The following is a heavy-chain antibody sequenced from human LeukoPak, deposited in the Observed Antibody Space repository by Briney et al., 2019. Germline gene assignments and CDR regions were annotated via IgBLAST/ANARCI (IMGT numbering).Heavy chain of an antibody. V-gene: IGHV1-8*01. Sequence: ASVKVSCKASGYTFTSYDINWVRQATGQGLEWMGWMNPNSGNTGYAQKFQGRVTMTRNTSISTAYMALSSLRSEDTAVYYCARRSYSNHYYYYYYMDVWGKGTTVTVSS. D-gene: IGHD4-11*01. CDR3: ARRSYSNHYYYYYYMDV. CDR2: MNPNSGNT. CDR1: GYTFTSYD. J-gene: IGHJ6*03.